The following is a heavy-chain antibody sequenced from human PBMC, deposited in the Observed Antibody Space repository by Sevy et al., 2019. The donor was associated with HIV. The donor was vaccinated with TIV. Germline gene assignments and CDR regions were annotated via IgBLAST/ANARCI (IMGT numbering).Heavy chain of an antibody. J-gene: IGHJ4*02. CDR1: GFTFSNHW. CDR3: ARGSAVAGHGGTLDF. CDR2: IKQDGSDK. D-gene: IGHD6-19*01. V-gene: IGHV3-7*01. Sequence: GGSLRLSCAASGFTFSNHWMTWVRLAPGKGLEWVANIKQDGSDKYYVDSVRGRFTISRDNANNSLYLHMNSLRVEDTAVYYCARGSAVAGHGGTLDFWGQGTLVTVSS.